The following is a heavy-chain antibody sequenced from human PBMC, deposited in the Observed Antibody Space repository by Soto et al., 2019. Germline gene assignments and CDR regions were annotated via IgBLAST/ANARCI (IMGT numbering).Heavy chain of an antibody. Sequence: SETLSLTCAVSGGSISSGGYSWSWIRQPPGKGLEWIGYIYHSGSTYYNPSLKSRVTISVDRSKNQFSLKLSSVTAADTAVYYCARAAVAGTAYFDYWGQGTLVTVSS. D-gene: IGHD6-19*01. CDR3: ARAAVAGTAYFDY. CDR2: IYHSGST. V-gene: IGHV4-30-2*01. CDR1: GGSISSGGYS. J-gene: IGHJ4*02.